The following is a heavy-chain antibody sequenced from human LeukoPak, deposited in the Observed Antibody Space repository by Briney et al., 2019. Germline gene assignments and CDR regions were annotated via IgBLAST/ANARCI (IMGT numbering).Heavy chain of an antibody. CDR3: AREGPETYYFDF. CDR2: ISAYNGNT. CDR1: GYTFTGYY. Sequence: ASVKVSCKASGYTFTGYYMHWVRQAPGQGLEWMGWISAYNGNTNYAQKLQGRVTMTTDTSTSTAYMELRSLRSDDTAVYYCAREGPETYYFDFWGQGTLVTVSS. J-gene: IGHJ4*02. V-gene: IGHV1-18*04. D-gene: IGHD5-24*01.